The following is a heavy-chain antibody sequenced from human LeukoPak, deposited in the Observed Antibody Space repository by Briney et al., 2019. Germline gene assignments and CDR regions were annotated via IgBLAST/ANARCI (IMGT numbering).Heavy chain of an antibody. CDR1: GFTFSSFA. D-gene: IGHD1-26*01. Sequence: GGSLRLSCAASGFTFSSFAMSWVRQAPGKGLEWVSSISSSSSDIYYADSVKGRFTISRDNAKNSLYLQMNSLRAEDTAVYYCARGDSGSDYWGQGTLVTVSS. J-gene: IGHJ4*02. CDR3: ARGDSGSDY. V-gene: IGHV3-21*01. CDR2: ISSSSSDI.